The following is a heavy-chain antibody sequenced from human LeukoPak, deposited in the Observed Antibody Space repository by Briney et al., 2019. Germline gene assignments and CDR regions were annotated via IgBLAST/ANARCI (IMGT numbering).Heavy chain of an antibody. CDR1: GFTFSIYS. D-gene: IGHD3-10*01. V-gene: IGHV3-21*04. Sequence: GGSLRLSCAASGFTFSIYSLNWVRQAPGKGLEWVSSITSTSGNMYYADSVKGRFTISRDNAKNSVYLQMNSLRAADTAVYYCAKDQPHYYGSGSYYPDKYFDYWGQGTLVTVSS. CDR2: ITSTSGNM. J-gene: IGHJ4*02. CDR3: AKDQPHYYGSGSYYPDKYFDY.